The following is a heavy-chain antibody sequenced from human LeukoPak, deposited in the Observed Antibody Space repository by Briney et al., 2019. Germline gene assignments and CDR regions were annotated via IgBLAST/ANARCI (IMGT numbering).Heavy chain of an antibody. Sequence: SETLSLTCTVSGGSISTYYWSWIRQPPGKGLEWIGYIYHSGSTNYNPSLKSRVTISVDTSKNQFSLKLSSVTAADTAVYYCARHTRGDSSAHLSWFDPWGQGTLVTVSS. D-gene: IGHD3-22*01. J-gene: IGHJ5*02. CDR2: IYHSGST. V-gene: IGHV4-59*08. CDR1: GGSISTYY. CDR3: ARHTRGDSSAHLSWFDP.